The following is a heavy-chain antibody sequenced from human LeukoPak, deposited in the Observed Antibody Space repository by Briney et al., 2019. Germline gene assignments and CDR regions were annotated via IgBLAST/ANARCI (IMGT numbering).Heavy chain of an antibody. J-gene: IGHJ4*02. CDR2: INSDGSWT. D-gene: IGHD2/OR15-2a*01. CDR1: GFTFTSYS. V-gene: IGHV3-74*01. Sequence: GGSLRLSCTASGFTFTSYSMNWVRQAPGKGLVWVSHINSDGSWTSYADSVKGRFTISKDNAKNTVYLQMNNLRAEDTAVYYCVSFYETYWGRGTLVTVSS. CDR3: VSFYETY.